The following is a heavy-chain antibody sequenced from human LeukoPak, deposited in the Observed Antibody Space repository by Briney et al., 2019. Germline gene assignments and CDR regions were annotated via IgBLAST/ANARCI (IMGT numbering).Heavy chain of an antibody. CDR2: INPNSGGT. Sequence: GASVKVSCKAFGYTFTGYYMHWVRQAPGQGLEWMGWINPNSGGTNYAQKFQGRVTMTRDTSISTAYMELSRLRSDDTAVYYCARDWTIFGVVISEDDAFDIWGQGTMVTVSS. CDR1: GYTFTGYY. J-gene: IGHJ3*02. D-gene: IGHD3-3*01. V-gene: IGHV1-2*02. CDR3: ARDWTIFGVVISEDDAFDI.